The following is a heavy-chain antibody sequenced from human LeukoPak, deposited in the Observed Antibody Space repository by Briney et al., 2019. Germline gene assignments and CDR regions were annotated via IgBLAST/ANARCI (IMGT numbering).Heavy chain of an antibody. Sequence: GGSLRLSCAASGFTFSSYSMNWVRQAPGKGLEWVSSISSSSSYIYYADSVKGRFTISRDNAKNSLYLQMNSLRAEDTAVYYCARDAIGVVVTASEYFQHWGQGTLVTVSS. J-gene: IGHJ1*01. V-gene: IGHV3-21*01. CDR3: ARDAIGVVVTASEYFQH. CDR1: GFTFSSYS. D-gene: IGHD2-21*02. CDR2: ISSSSSYI.